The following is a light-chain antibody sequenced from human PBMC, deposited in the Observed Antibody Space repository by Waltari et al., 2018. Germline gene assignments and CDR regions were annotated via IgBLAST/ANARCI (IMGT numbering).Light chain of an antibody. CDR3: HQYYNTPYS. V-gene: IGKV4-1*01. CDR2: WAS. J-gene: IGKJ2*03. Sequence: DIVMTQSQDSLAVSLGERATNNCKYSRTVIYNPKNKNYLTWYQQKPGQPPNLLMYWASTRKSGVPDRFSGSGSGTDFTLTISTLQAEDVAVYYCHQYYNTPYSYGQGTKLEIK. CDR1: RTVIYNPKNKNY.